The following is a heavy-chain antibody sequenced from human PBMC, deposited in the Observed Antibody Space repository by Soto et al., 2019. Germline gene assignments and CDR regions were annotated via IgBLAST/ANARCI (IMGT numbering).Heavy chain of an antibody. J-gene: IGHJ6*02. CDR2: INAGNGNT. CDR1: GYTFTSYA. D-gene: IGHD3-22*01. V-gene: IGHV1-3*01. Sequence: RASVKVSCKASGYTFTSYAMHWVRQAPGQRLEWMGWINAGNGNTKYSQKFQGRVTITRDTSASTAYMGLSSLRSEDTAVYYCASSYIPYYYDSSGYYTPRFGPYYGMDVWGQGTTVTVSS. CDR3: ASSYIPYYYDSSGYYTPRFGPYYGMDV.